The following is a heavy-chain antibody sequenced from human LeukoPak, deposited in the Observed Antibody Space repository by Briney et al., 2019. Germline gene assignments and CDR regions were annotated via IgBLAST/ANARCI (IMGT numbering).Heavy chain of an antibody. V-gene: IGHV3-23*01. D-gene: IGHD1-1*01. J-gene: IGHJ4*02. CDR1: GFTFSDYY. Sequence: GGSLRLSCAASGFTFSDYYMSWIRQAPGKGLQWVSTINGGDNGDNTYYADSVKGRFTVSRDNSKNTVYLQMNSLRVEDTAVYYCARDGIQLPDTLDYWGLGTLVTVSS. CDR3: ARDGIQLPDTLDY. CDR2: INGGDNGDNT.